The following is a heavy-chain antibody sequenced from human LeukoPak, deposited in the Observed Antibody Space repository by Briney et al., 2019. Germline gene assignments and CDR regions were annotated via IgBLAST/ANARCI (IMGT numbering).Heavy chain of an antibody. CDR1: AGSISSYY. CDR2: IYYTGST. V-gene: IGHV4-59*01. J-gene: IGHJ3*02. Sequence: PSETLSLTCTVSAGSISSYYWSWIRHPPGKGLEWIAYIYYTGSTNYNPSLKSRVTISIDTSENRFSLKLSSVTAADTAVYYCARRWTGDSFDIWGQGTMVTVSS. CDR3: ARRWTGDSFDI. D-gene: IGHD3/OR15-3a*01.